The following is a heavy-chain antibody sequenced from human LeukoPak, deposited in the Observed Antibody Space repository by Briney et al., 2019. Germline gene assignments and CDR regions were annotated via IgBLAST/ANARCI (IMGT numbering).Heavy chain of an antibody. J-gene: IGHJ4*02. Sequence: SETLSLTCTVSGGSISSSSYYWGWIRQPPGKGLEWIGSIYYSGSTYYNPSLKSRVTISVDTSKNQFSLKLSSVTAADTAVYYCASRSSGYSSGWLVFDYWGQGTLVTVSS. CDR3: ASRSSGYSSGWLVFDY. V-gene: IGHV4-39*01. CDR2: IYYSGST. D-gene: IGHD6-19*01. CDR1: GGSISSSSYY.